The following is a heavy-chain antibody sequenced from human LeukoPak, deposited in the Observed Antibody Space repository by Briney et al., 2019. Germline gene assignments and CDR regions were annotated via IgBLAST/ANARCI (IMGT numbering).Heavy chain of an antibody. CDR3: ARHTPPHIVVVPAAQLDY. V-gene: IGHV4-34*01. D-gene: IGHD2-2*01. CDR2: INHSGST. J-gene: IGHJ4*02. Sequence: SETLSLTCGVYGGSFSGYFWSWVRQPPGKGLEWIGEINHSGSTNYNPSLKSRVTISVDTSKNQFSLKLSSVTAADTAVYYCARHTPPHIVVVPAAQLDYWGQGTLVTVSS. CDR1: GGSFSGYF.